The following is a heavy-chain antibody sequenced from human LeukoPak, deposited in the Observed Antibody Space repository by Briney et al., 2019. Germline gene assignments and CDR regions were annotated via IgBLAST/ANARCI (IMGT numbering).Heavy chain of an antibody. V-gene: IGHV3-30*18. D-gene: IGHD5-12*01. CDR1: GFTFNNYG. J-gene: IGHJ4*02. CDR3: AKDRRFGGYEGASDN. CDR2: ISYHGDQK. Sequence: PGMSLRLSCAASGFTFNNYGMHWVRQAPGKGLEWVAVISYHGDQKYYADSVKGRFTISRDSTKSVLYLQMDSLRPDDTAVYYCAKDRRFGGYEGASDNWGQGTLVTVSS.